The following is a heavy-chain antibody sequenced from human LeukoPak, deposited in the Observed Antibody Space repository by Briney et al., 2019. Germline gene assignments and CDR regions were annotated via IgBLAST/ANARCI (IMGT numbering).Heavy chain of an antibody. D-gene: IGHD6-13*01. CDR3: ARGLAAAGTGDY. CDR2: ISSSSSYI. J-gene: IGHJ4*02. CDR1: GFTFSSYS. Sequence: GGVLRLSCAAPGFTFSSYSMNWGRPAPGEGPELVSSISSSSSYIYYADSVKGRFTISRDNAKNSLYLQMNSLRAEDTAVYYCARGLAAAGTGDYWGQGTLVTVSS. V-gene: IGHV3-21*01.